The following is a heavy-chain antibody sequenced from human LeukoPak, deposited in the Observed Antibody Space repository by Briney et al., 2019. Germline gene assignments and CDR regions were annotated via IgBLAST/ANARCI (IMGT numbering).Heavy chain of an antibody. V-gene: IGHV3-30*02. CDR3: ARDRSSMSFYYYYMDV. J-gene: IGHJ6*03. CDR2: IRYDESNR. Sequence: PGGSLRLSCQASAFTFSSYGMYWVRQAPGKGLEWVAFIRYDESNRYYADSVKGRFTISRDNSKNTLYLQMSSLRAEDTAVYYCARDRSSMSFYYYYMDVWGKGTTVTVSS. CDR1: AFTFSSYG. D-gene: IGHD3-22*01.